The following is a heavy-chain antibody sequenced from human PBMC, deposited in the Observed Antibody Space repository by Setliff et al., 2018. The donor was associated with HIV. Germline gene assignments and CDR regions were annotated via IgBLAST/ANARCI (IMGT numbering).Heavy chain of an antibody. V-gene: IGHV2-5*02. CDR3: AHIYTYGSFYY. J-gene: IGHJ4*02. D-gene: IGHD5-18*01. Sequence: SGPTLVNTTQTLTLTCTFSGFSLSTSGVGVGWIRQPPGRALEWLALIYWDDDKRYSPSLKSRLTITKDTSKNQVVLTMTNVDPVDTATYHCAHIYTYGSFYYWGQGTLVTVSS. CDR2: IYWDDDK. CDR1: GFSLSTSGVG.